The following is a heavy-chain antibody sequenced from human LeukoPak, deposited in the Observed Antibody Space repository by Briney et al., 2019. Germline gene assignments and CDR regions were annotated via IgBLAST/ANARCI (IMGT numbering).Heavy chain of an antibody. CDR2: LYHTGSA. CDR1: GGSISSNNYY. D-gene: IGHD6-13*01. CDR3: ARGSSWYYFDY. V-gene: IGHV4-39*07. Sequence: PSETLSLTCTVSGGSISSNNYYWGWIRQPPGKGLEWIGSLYHTGSAYYNPSLKSRVTISVDTSKNQFSLKLSSVTAADTAVYYCARGSSWYYFDYWGQGTLVTVSS. J-gene: IGHJ4*02.